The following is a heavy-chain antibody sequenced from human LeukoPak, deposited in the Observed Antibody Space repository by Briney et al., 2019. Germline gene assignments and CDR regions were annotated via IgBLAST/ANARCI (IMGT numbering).Heavy chain of an antibody. V-gene: IGHV1-8*01. CDR1: GYTFTSYD. CDR3: ARVRRGYCSSTSCSSYNWFDP. Sequence: GASVKVSCKASGYTFTSYDINWVRQATGQGLEWMGWMNPNSGNTGYAQKFQGRVTMTRNTSISTAYMELSSLRSEDTAVYCCARVRRGYCSSTSCSSYNWFDPWGQGTLVTVSS. J-gene: IGHJ5*02. CDR2: MNPNSGNT. D-gene: IGHD2-2*01.